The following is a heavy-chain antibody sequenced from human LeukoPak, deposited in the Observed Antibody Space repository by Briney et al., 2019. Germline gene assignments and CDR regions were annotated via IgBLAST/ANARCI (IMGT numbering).Heavy chain of an antibody. J-gene: IGHJ4*02. V-gene: IGHV4-59*04. CDR3: ARQLGRAYFDY. CDR1: GGSISSYY. Sequence: SETLSLTCTVSGGSISSYYWSWIRQPPGKGLEWIGYIYYSGSTYYNPSLKSRVTISVDTSKNQFSLKLSSVTAADTAVYYCARQLGRAYFDYWGQGTLVTVSS. CDR2: IYYSGST. D-gene: IGHD6-13*01.